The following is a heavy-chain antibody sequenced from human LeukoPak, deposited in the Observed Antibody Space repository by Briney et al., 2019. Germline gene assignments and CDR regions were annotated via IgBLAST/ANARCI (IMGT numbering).Heavy chain of an antibody. J-gene: IGHJ5*02. CDR2: INPSGGST. CDR3: AKPGSSSTARDWFDP. CDR1: GYTFTSYY. D-gene: IGHD6-6*01. V-gene: IGHV1-46*01. Sequence: ASVTVSCKASGYTFTSYYMHWVRQAPGQGLEWMGIINPSGGSTSYAQKFQGRVTMTRDTSTSTVYMELSSLRSDDTAVYYCAKPGSSSTARDWFDPWGQGTLVTVSS.